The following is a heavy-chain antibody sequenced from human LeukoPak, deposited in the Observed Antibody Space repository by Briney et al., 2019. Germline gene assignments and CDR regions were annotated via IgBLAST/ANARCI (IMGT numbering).Heavy chain of an antibody. CDR1: GFTFSSYA. V-gene: IGHV3-23*01. D-gene: IGHD2/OR15-2a*01. CDR3: AGSNTYYYYYMDV. CDR2: ISGSGGTT. Sequence: GGSLRLSCAASGFTFSSYAMSWVRQAPGKGLERVSAISGSGGTTYYADSVKGRLTISRDNSKNTLYLQMNSLRAEDTAVYHCAGSNTYYYYYMDVWGKGTTVTVSS. J-gene: IGHJ6*03.